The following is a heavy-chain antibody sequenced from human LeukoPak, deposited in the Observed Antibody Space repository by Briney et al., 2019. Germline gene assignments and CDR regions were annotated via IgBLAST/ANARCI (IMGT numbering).Heavy chain of an antibody. Sequence: GGSLRLSCAASGFTFSSYGMHWVRQAPGKGLEWVAVISYDGSNKYYADSVKGRFTISRDNSKNTLYLQMNSLGAEDTAVYYCAKVAGSGFPFDYWGQGTLVTVSS. CDR3: AKVAGSGFPFDY. CDR1: GFTFSSYG. D-gene: IGHD6-19*01. J-gene: IGHJ4*02. CDR2: ISYDGSNK. V-gene: IGHV3-30*18.